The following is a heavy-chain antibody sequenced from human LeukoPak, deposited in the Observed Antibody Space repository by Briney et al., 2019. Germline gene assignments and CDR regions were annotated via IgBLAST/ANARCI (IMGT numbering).Heavy chain of an antibody. CDR2: INHSGST. D-gene: IGHD3-10*01. CDR3: ARGKGLWFGELLLPFDY. J-gene: IGHJ4*02. Sequence: SETLSLTCAVYGGSFSGYHWSWIRQPPGKGLEWIGEINHSGSTNYNPSLKSRVTISVDTSKNQFSLQLSSVTAADTAVYYCARGKGLWFGELLLPFDYWGQGTLVTVSS. V-gene: IGHV4-34*01. CDR1: GGSFSGYH.